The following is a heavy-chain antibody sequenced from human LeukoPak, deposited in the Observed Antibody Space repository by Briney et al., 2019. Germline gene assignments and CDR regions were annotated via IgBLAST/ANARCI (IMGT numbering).Heavy chain of an antibody. D-gene: IGHD3-10*01. CDR2: IYHSGST. J-gene: IGHJ4*02. Sequence: PSGTLSLTCAVSGGSISSAYWWSWVRQPPGKGLEWIGEIYHSGSTNYNPSLKSRVTLSVDESKNQFSLKLSSVTAADTAVYYCARVLTSDYYGSGSYIDYWGQGTLVTVSS. CDR3: ARVLTSDYYGSGSYIDY. V-gene: IGHV4-4*02. CDR1: GGSISSAYW.